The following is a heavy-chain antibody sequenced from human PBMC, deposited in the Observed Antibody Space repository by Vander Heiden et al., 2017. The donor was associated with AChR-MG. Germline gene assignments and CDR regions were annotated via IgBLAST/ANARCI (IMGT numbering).Heavy chain of an antibody. Sequence: QVQLVQSGAEVKKPGSSVKVSCKASGGTFSSYAISWVRQAPGQGLEWMGGIIPIFGTANYAQKFQGRVTITADKSTSTAYMELSSLRSEDTAVYYCATGSSSWYVSPHYYYYYMDVWGKGTTVTVSS. CDR1: GGTFSSYA. D-gene: IGHD6-13*01. CDR2: IIPIFGTA. CDR3: ATGSSSWYVSPHYYYYYMDV. V-gene: IGHV1-69*06. J-gene: IGHJ6*03.